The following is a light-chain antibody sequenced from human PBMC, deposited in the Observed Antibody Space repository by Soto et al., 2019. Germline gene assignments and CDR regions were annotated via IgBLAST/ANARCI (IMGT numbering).Light chain of an antibody. J-gene: IGKJ4*01. V-gene: IGKV3-15*01. Sequence: EIVMTQSPAALSVSPGERVTLSCRASQSISFNLAWYQQKPGQAPRLLIYIASTRAAGIPARFSGSGSGTEFTLTISSLQSEDSAIYYCQQYNNWPLTFGGGTKVDI. CDR2: IAS. CDR1: QSISFN. CDR3: QQYNNWPLT.